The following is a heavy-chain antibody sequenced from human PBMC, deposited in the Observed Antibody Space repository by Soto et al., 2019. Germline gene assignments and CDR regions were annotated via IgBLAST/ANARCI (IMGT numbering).Heavy chain of an antibody. D-gene: IGHD2-2*02. CDR3: ARDSVGYCSSTSCYTGYYYYGMDV. J-gene: IGHJ6*02. V-gene: IGHV3-30-3*01. CDR2: ISYDGSNK. Sequence: QVQLVESGGGVVQPGRSLRLSCAASGFTFSSYAMHWVRQAPGKGLERVAVISYDGSNKYYADSVKGRFTISRDNSKNTLYLQMNSLRAEDTAVYYCARDSVGYCSSTSCYTGYYYYGMDVWGQGTTVTVSS. CDR1: GFTFSSYA.